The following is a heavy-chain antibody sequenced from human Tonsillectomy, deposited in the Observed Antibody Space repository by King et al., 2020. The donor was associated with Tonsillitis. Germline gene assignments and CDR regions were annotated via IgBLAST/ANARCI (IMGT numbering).Heavy chain of an antibody. CDR1: GFSLSTSGVC. V-gene: IGHV2-5*02. D-gene: IGHD1-26*01. Sequence: LTLKESGPTLVKPTQTLTLTCTFSGFSLSTSGVCVGWIRQPPGKALEWLALIYGDDDKRYSPSLKSRLTITKDTSKNQVVLTVTNMDPVDTATYYCARLDSGKNWFDPWGQGTLVTVSS. CDR3: ARLDSGKNWFDP. J-gene: IGHJ5*02. CDR2: IYGDDDK.